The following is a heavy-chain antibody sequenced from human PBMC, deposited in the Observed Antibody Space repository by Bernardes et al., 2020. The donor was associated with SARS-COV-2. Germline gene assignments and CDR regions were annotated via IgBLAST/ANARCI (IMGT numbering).Heavy chain of an antibody. V-gene: IGHV1-2*02. CDR1: GYTFTGYY. CDR3: ARALRGYSWYYFDY. Sequence: ASVKVSCKASGYTFTGYYMHWVRQAPGQGLEWMGWINPNSGGTNYAQKFQGRVTMTRDTSISTAYMELSRLRSDDTAVYYCARALRGYSWYYFDYWGQGTLVTVSS. CDR2: INPNSGGT. J-gene: IGHJ4*02. D-gene: IGHD5-18*01.